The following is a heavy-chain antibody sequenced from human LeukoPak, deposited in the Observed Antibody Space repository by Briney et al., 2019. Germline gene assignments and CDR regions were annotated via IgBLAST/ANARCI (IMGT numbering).Heavy chain of an antibody. CDR3: ARVAVPAPSGYFDY. CDR1: GGSISSYY. J-gene: IGHJ4*02. V-gene: IGHV4-59*01. CDR2: IYYSGTT. Sequence: SETLSLTCTVSGGSISSYYWSWIRQPPGKGLEWIGYIYYSGTTKYNESLKSRVTISVDTSKNHVSLNLSSVTAADTAVYYCARVAVPAPSGYFDYWGQGTLVTVSS. D-gene: IGHD2-2*01.